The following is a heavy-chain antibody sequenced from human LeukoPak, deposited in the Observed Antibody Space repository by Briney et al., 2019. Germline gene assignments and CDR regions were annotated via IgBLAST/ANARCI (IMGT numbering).Heavy chain of an antibody. D-gene: IGHD6-19*01. J-gene: IGHJ6*03. CDR1: GYSFTNFD. CDR2: MNPNSGNK. Sequence: ASVKVSCKASGYSFTNFDINGVRPATGQGLEWMGWMNPNSGNKGYAQKFQGRVTMTMNTSITTAYMELSSLRSEDTAVYYCARGPQWRGDYYYMDVWGRGTTVTVSS. V-gene: IGHV1-8*01. CDR3: ARGPQWRGDYYYMDV.